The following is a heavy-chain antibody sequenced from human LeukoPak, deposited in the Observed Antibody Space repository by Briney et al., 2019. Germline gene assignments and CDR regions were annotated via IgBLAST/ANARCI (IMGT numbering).Heavy chain of an antibody. CDR3: ARNVVDYYGSGSYYFDY. V-gene: IGHV4-39*01. CDR2: IYYSGST. J-gene: IGHJ4*02. Sequence: PSETLSLTCTVSGGSISSSSYSWGWIRQPPGKGLEWFGSIYYSGSTYYNPSLKSRVTISVDTSKNQFSLKLSSVTAADTAVYYCARNVVDYYGSGSYYFDYWGQGTLVTVSS. CDR1: GGSISSSSYS. D-gene: IGHD3-10*01.